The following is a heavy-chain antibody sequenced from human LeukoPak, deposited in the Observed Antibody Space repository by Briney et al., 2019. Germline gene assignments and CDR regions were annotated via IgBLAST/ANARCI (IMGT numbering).Heavy chain of an antibody. CDR2: ISSSSSYI. Sequence: GGSLRLSCAASGFTFSSYSMNWVRQAPGKGLEWVSSISSSSSYIYYADSVKGRFTISRDNAKNSLYLQMNSLRAEDTAVYYCARSSSGWIDAFDIWGQGTMVTVSS. J-gene: IGHJ3*02. CDR3: ARSSSGWIDAFDI. CDR1: GFTFSSYS. V-gene: IGHV3-21*01. D-gene: IGHD6-19*01.